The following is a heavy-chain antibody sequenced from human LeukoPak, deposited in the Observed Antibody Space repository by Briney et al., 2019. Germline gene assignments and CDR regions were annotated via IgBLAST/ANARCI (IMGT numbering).Heavy chain of an antibody. D-gene: IGHD2-2*03. CDR2: IYPDDSET. Sequence: SGESLKISCKGSGYSFSDYWIGWVRHMPGKGLEWMTIIYPDDSETRYSPSLQGQVTISADKSINTAYLQWSSLKASDTGMYYCARQRGYRMTKDGFDVWGQGTMVTVSS. CDR1: GYSFSDYW. J-gene: IGHJ3*01. V-gene: IGHV5-51*01. CDR3: ARQRGYRMTKDGFDV.